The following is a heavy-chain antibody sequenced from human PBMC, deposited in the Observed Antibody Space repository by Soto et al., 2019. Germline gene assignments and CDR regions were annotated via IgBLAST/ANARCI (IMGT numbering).Heavy chain of an antibody. CDR3: ASRSGQLPYYFDY. V-gene: IGHV1-18*03. D-gene: IGHD6-6*01. Sequence: GASVKVSCKASGFTFTNYGITWVRQAPGQGLEWMGWISAYKGNTNYAQKFQGRVTMTTDTSTSTAYMELRSPRSDDMAVYYCASRSGQLPYYFDYWGQGTQVTVSS. J-gene: IGHJ4*02. CDR1: GFTFTNYG. CDR2: ISAYKGNT.